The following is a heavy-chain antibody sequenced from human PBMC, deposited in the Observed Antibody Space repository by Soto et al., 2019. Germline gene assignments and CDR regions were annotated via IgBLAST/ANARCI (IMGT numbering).Heavy chain of an antibody. D-gene: IGHD6-6*01. CDR3: ARGSSIAARPTYAFDI. V-gene: IGHV4-61*01. Sequence: SETLSLTCTVSGGSVSSGSYYWSWIRQPPGKGLEWIGYIYYSGSTNYNPSLKSRVTISVDTSKNQFSLKLSSVTAADTAVYYCARGSSIAARPTYAFDIWGQGTMVTVSS. CDR1: GGSVSSGSYY. CDR2: IYYSGST. J-gene: IGHJ3*02.